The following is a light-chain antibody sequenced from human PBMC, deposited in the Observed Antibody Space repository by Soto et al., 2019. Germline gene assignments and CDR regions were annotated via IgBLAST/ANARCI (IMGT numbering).Light chain of an antibody. Sequence: YALVQPPSESWSPGQSVTISCTGTSSDVGGYNYVSWYQQHPGKAPKLMIYEVSKRPSGVPDRFSGSKSGNTASLTVSGLQAEDEADYYCSSYAGSNIHYVFGTGTKVTVL. J-gene: IGLJ1*01. CDR1: SSDVGGYNY. CDR2: EVS. CDR3: SSYAGSNIHYV. V-gene: IGLV2-8*01.